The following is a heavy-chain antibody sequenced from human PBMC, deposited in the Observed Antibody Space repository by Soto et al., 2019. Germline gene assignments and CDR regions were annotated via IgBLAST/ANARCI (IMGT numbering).Heavy chain of an antibody. D-gene: IGHD2-21*01. Sequence: SETLSLTCSVSGGSVSSGSYWWSWIRQPPGKGLEWIGHIYFSGSTNLNPSLKSRVTISVDQSKNQLSLKVNSVAGADTAVYYCARAEWISIPDYYYGMDVWGQGTTVTVSS. CDR2: IYFSGST. V-gene: IGHV4-61*01. CDR3: ARAEWISIPDYYYGMDV. J-gene: IGHJ6*02. CDR1: GGSVSSGSYW.